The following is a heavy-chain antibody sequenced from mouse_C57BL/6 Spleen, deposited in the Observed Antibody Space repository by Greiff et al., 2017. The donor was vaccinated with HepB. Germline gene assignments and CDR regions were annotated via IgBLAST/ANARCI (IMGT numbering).Heavy chain of an antibody. V-gene: IGHV1-69*01. CDR3: ARGYDSSFWYFEV. CDR2: IDTSDSYT. Sequence: VQLQQPGAELVMPGASVKLSCKASGYTFTSYWMHWVKQRPGQGLEWIGEIDTSDSYTNYNQKFKGKSTLTVDKSSSTAYMHLNSLTSEDSAVYYCARGYDSSFWYFEVWCTGTTVTVSS. D-gene: IGHD1-1*01. CDR1: GYTFTSYW. J-gene: IGHJ1*03.